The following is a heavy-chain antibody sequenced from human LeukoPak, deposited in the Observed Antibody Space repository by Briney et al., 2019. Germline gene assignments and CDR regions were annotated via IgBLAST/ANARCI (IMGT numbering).Heavy chain of an antibody. V-gene: IGHV3-30*14. Sequence: GGSLRLSCAASGFTFSSYAMHWVRQAPGKGLEWVAVISYDGSNKYYADSVKGRFTISRDNSKNTLYLQMNSLRAEDTAVYYCARSGGWDGMDVWGQGTAVTVSS. J-gene: IGHJ6*02. CDR1: GFTFSSYA. D-gene: IGHD1-1*01. CDR3: ARSGGWDGMDV. CDR2: ISYDGSNK.